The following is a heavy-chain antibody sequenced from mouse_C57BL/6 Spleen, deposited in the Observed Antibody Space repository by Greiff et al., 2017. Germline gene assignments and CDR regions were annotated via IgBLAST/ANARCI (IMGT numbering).Heavy chain of an antibody. CDR3: ARDYYGSSYWYFDV. D-gene: IGHD1-1*01. Sequence: EVNLVESEGGLVQPGSSMKLSCTASGFTFSDYYMAWVRQVPEKGLEWVANINYDGSSTYYLDSLKSRFIISRENAKNILYLQMSSLKSEDTATYYCARDYYGSSYWYFDVWGTGTTVTVSS. CDR1: GFTFSDYY. V-gene: IGHV5-16*01. CDR2: INYDGSST. J-gene: IGHJ1*03.